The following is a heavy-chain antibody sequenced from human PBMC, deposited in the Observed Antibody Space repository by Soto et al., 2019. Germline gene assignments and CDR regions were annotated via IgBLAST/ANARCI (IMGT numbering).Heavy chain of an antibody. D-gene: IGHD3-16*01. V-gene: IGHV4-4*02. CDR2: IYHSGST. CDR3: ASSGRGEDY. CDR1: GGSISTSHW. Sequence: QVQLQESGPGLVKPSGTLSLTCAVSGGSISTSHWWTWVRQPPGKGLEWIGEIYHSGSTNYNPSLKSRVSISVDTSRNQCPLSLSFGTAGDTAVYYCASSGRGEDYWGQGTLVTVSS. J-gene: IGHJ4*02.